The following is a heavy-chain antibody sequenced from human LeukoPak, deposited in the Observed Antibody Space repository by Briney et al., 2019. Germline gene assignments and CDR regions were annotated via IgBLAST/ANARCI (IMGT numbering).Heavy chain of an antibody. CDR1: GFTFSSYG. V-gene: IGHV3-33*01. CDR2: IWYDGSNK. CDR3: ARGPKVTTLDY. Sequence: GGSLRLSCAASGFTFSSYGMHWVRQAPGKGLEWVAVIWYDGSNKYCADSVKGRFTISRDNSKNTLYLQMNSLRAEDTAVYYCARGPKVTTLDYWGQGTLVTVSS. J-gene: IGHJ4*02. D-gene: IGHD4-17*01.